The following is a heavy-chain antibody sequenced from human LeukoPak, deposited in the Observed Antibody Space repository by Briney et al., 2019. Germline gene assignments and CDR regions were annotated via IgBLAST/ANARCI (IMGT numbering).Heavy chain of an antibody. V-gene: IGHV1-2*02. J-gene: IGHJ4*02. CDR3: ARGGIARYCSSTSCYAGNDY. Sequence: GASVKVSCKASGYTFTSYYMHWVRQAPGQGLEWMGWINPNSGGTNYAQKFQGRVTMTRDTSISTAYMELSRLRSDDTAVYYCARGGIARYCSSTSCYAGNDYWGQGTLVTVSS. D-gene: IGHD2-2*01. CDR2: INPNSGGT. CDR1: GYTFTSYY.